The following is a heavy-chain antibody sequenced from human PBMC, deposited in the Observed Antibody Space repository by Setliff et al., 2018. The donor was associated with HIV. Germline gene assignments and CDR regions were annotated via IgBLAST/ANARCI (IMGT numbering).Heavy chain of an antibody. CDR3: ATWGRNNWSYFSY. CDR2: IYYSGST. Sequence: KASETLSLTCTVSGGSISSSNYYWGWIRQPPGKGLEWIGNIYYSGSTYYNPSLKSRVTISVDTSKNQFSLKLSSVTAADTAVYYCATWGRNNWSYFSYWGQGTLVTVSS. CDR1: GGSISSSNYY. J-gene: IGHJ4*02. V-gene: IGHV4-39*07. D-gene: IGHD1-20*01.